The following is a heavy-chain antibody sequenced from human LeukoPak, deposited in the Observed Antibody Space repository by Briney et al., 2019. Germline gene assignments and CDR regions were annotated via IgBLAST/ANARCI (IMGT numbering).Heavy chain of an antibody. Sequence: GGSLRLSCAASGFTFSSYSMNWVRQAPGKGLEWGSSISSSSSYIYYADSVKGRFTISRDNAKNSLYLQMNSLRAEDTAVYYCARGLIYSSGWYDYWGQGTLVTVSS. V-gene: IGHV3-21*01. CDR1: GFTFSSYS. D-gene: IGHD6-19*01. CDR3: ARGLIYSSGWYDY. J-gene: IGHJ4*02. CDR2: ISSSSSYI.